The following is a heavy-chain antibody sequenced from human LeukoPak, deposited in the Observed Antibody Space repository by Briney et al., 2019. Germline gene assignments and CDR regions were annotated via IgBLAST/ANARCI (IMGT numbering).Heavy chain of an antibody. CDR3: ASDTQEWGMPYYYMDV. D-gene: IGHD2-8*02. V-gene: IGHV1-46*01. J-gene: IGHJ6*03. Sequence: ASVKVSCKASGYTFTGYYMHWVRQAPGQGLEWMGIINPSGGSTSYAQKFQGRVTMTRDMSTSTVYMELSSLRSEDTAVYYCASDTQEWGMPYYYMDVWGKGTTVTVSS. CDR1: GYTFTGYY. CDR2: INPSGGST.